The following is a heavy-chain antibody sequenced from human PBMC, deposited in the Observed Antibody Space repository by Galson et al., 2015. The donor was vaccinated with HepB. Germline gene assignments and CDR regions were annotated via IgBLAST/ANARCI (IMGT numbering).Heavy chain of an antibody. Sequence: SLRLSCAASGFTFSDYYMDWVRQAPGKGLEWVGRIRNKANGYTTEYAASVKGRFTISRDDSENSLYLQMNSLKTEDTAVYYCAVVDVGAPDLWGQGTLVTVSS. D-gene: IGHD1-26*01. J-gene: IGHJ5*02. CDR1: GFTFSDYY. CDR3: AVVDVGAPDL. V-gene: IGHV3-72*01. CDR2: IRNKANGYTT.